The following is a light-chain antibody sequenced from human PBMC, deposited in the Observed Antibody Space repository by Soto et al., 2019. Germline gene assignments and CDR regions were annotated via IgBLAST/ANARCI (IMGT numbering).Light chain of an antibody. CDR3: QQSHNMPFT. Sequence: DIPMTQSPSSLSASVGDRVTITCRASQSITNYLNWYQHKPGKAPKLLVYAASSLQSGVPSRFSGSGSGTDFTLTISSLQPEDFATYFCQQSHNMPFTFGPGTKVDIK. CDR1: QSITNY. CDR2: AAS. V-gene: IGKV1-39*01. J-gene: IGKJ3*01.